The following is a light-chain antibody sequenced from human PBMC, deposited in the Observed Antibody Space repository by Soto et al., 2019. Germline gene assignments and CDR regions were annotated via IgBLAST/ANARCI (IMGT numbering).Light chain of an antibody. CDR3: SSYTTSNTRKKV. Sequence: QSALIQPASVSGSPGQSITISCTGTSSDVGGYNYVSWYQHHPGKAPKLIIYDVSNRPSGVSTRFSGTKPGNTASLTISGRQPEDEADYYCSSYTTSNTRKKVFGTGTKLTVL. CDR2: DVS. J-gene: IGLJ1*01. CDR1: SSDVGGYNY. V-gene: IGLV2-14*03.